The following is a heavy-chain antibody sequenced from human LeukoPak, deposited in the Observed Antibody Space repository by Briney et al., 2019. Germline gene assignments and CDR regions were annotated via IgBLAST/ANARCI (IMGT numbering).Heavy chain of an antibody. D-gene: IGHD3-10*01. Sequence: GGSLRLSCAASGFTFSSYDMHWVRQPTGKGLEWVSAIGAVGDTYFPDSVKGRFTVSRENAKNSLYLQMNSLRAGDTAVYYCARGRLSGSGSYLWYFDLWGRGTLVTVSS. V-gene: IGHV3-13*01. CDR3: ARGRLSGSGSYLWYFDL. J-gene: IGHJ2*01. CDR1: GFTFSSYD. CDR2: IGAVGDT.